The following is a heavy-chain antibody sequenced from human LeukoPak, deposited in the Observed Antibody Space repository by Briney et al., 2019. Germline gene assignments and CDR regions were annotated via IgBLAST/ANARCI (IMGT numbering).Heavy chain of an antibody. J-gene: IGHJ4*02. D-gene: IGHD3-10*01. CDR1: GFTFSSYA. Sequence: GGSLRLSCAASGFTFSSYAMSWVRQAPGKGLEWVSAISGSGGSTYYADSVKGRFTISRDNAQNSLYLQLDTLRPEDTALYYCARGGPGGAFDYWGQGSLVTVSS. V-gene: IGHV3-23*01. CDR3: ARGGPGGAFDY. CDR2: ISGSGGST.